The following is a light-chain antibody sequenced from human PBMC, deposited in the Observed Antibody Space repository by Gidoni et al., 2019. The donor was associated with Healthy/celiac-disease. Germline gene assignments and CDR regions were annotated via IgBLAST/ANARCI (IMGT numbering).Light chain of an antibody. J-gene: IGKJ3*01. Sequence: EIVLTQSPATLSLSPGERATLSCRASQSVSTYLAWYQQKPGQAPRLLIYDASNRATGTPARFSGSGSGTDFTLTISSLEPEDFAVYYCQQRSNWLLTFGPGTKVDIK. CDR3: QQRSNWLLT. CDR2: DAS. V-gene: IGKV3-11*01. CDR1: QSVSTY.